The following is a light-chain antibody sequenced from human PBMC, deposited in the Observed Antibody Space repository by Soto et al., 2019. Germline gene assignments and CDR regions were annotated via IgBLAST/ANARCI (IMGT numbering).Light chain of an antibody. J-gene: IGKJ1*01. CDR3: QQYNNWWT. CDR2: GAS. CDR1: QSIGSN. Sequence: EIVVTQSPATLSVSPGERATLACRASQSIGSNLAWYQQQPCRAPRLLIYGASARDTGIPARFSGSGSGKEFTLTISSLQSEDFAIYYCQQYNNWWTFGQGTKVEIK. V-gene: IGKV3-15*01.